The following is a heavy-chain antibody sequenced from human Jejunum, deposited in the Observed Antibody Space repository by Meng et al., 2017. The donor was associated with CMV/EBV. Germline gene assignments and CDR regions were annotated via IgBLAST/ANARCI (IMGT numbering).Heavy chain of an antibody. D-gene: IGHD2-15*01. J-gene: IGHJ4*02. Sequence: SGFTFRSYALNWVRQAPGKGLEWVSGISGSGGTTYYADSVKGRFTISRDNSRNTLYVQMNSLRVEDTAIYYCARGFCSGGTCNGAYWGQGALVTVSS. CDR3: ARGFCSGGTCNGAY. V-gene: IGHV3-23*01. CDR2: ISGSGGTT. CDR1: GFTFRSYA.